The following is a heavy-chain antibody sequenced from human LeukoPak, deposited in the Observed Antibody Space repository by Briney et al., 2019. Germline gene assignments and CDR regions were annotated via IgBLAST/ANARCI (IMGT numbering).Heavy chain of an antibody. Sequence: GGSLRLSCAASGFTFRTFGMHWVRQAPGKGLEWVAIIWYDGINKYCADSVKGRFTISRDNSKNTLYLQMNSLRAEDTAVYYCARDYYDSSGQLHAGAHAFDIWGQGTMVTVSS. CDR1: GFTFRTFG. CDR3: ARDYYDSSGQLHAGAHAFDI. V-gene: IGHV3-33*01. J-gene: IGHJ3*02. D-gene: IGHD3-22*01. CDR2: IWYDGINK.